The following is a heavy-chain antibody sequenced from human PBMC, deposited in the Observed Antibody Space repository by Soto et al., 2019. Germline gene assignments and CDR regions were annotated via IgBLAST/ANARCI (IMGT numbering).Heavy chain of an antibody. CDR2: INPNSGGT. CDR3: ARAGNIVATASYYYMDV. D-gene: IGHD5-12*01. Sequence: ASVKVSCKASGYTFTGYYMHWVRQAPGQGLGWMGWINPNSGGTNYAQKFQGWVTMTRDTSISTAYMELSRLRSDDTAVYYCARAGNIVATASYYYMDVWGKGTTVTVSS. J-gene: IGHJ6*03. CDR1: GYTFTGYY. V-gene: IGHV1-2*04.